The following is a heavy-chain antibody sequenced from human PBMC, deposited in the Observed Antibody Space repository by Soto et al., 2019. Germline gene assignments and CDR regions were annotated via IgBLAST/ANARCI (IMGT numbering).Heavy chain of an antibody. J-gene: IGHJ5*02. CDR1: GGSISSYD. V-gene: IGHV4-59*08. CDR3: ARQSILWFGELTGEFDP. CDR2: IYYSGST. D-gene: IGHD3-10*01. Sequence: QVQLQESGPGLVKPSETLSLTCTVSGGSISSYDWSWIRQPPGKGLAWIGYIYYSGSTIYNPSLKSRGTISVDTSKNQFSLKLSSVTAADTAVYYCARQSILWFGELTGEFDPWGQGTLVTVSS.